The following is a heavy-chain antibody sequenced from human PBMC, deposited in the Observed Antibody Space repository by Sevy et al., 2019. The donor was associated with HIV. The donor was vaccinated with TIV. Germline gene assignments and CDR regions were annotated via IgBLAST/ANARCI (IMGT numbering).Heavy chain of an antibody. CDR1: GFTFSSYN. D-gene: IGHD3-22*01. Sequence: GGSLRLSCAASGFTFSSYNMNWVRQAPGKGLEWISSITGDSSYMYDADSVKDRFTISRDNAKNSLYLHMNGLRAGDTAVYYCARDRPTLNYHASSGYNYYFDSWGQGTLVTVSS. V-gene: IGHV3-21*01. J-gene: IGHJ4*02. CDR2: ITGDSSYM. CDR3: ARDRPTLNYHASSGYNYYFDS.